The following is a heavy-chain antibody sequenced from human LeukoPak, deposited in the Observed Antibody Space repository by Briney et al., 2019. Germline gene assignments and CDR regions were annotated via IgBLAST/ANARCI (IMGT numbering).Heavy chain of an antibody. Sequence: GGSLRLSCAASGFTFSSYEMNWVRQAPGKGLEWVAYIQYDGSNEQYAHSVKGRFRISRDSSMNILYLQMNSLRAEDTAVYYCAKDRCSNGIGCYYYYMDVWGKGTTVTISS. D-gene: IGHD2-8*01. J-gene: IGHJ6*03. CDR3: AKDRCSNGIGCYYYYMDV. CDR2: IQYDGSNE. CDR1: GFTFSSYE. V-gene: IGHV3-30*02.